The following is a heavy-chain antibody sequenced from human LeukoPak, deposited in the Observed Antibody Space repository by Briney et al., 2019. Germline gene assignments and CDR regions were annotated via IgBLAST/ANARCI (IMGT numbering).Heavy chain of an antibody. CDR3: AKDLGFYYYDSSGYIQD. J-gene: IGHJ4*02. D-gene: IGHD3-22*01. Sequence: GGSLRLSCAASGFTFSSYAMIWVRQAPGQGLASVSAISGSGGSTYYADSVKGRFTISRDNSKNTLYLQMNSLRAEDTAAYYCAKDLGFYYYDSSGYIQDWGQGTLVTVSS. CDR1: GFTFSSYA. V-gene: IGHV3-23*01. CDR2: ISGSGGST.